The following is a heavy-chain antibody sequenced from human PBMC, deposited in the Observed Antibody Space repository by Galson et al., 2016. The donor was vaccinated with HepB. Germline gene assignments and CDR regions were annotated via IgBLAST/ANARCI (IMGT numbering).Heavy chain of an antibody. Sequence: SETLSLTCSVSGASINSYYWTWIRQSPGTGLEWIGFLWTNGTPPSPPSLPFLFSLSLSPSQHPFSLRLPSVPAAAPALSSCASAVNGVLGYWYFDLWGRGTRVTVSS. J-gene: IGHJ2*01. CDR1: GASINSYY. V-gene: IGHV4-4*07. CDR2: LWTNGTP. D-gene: IGHD3-10*01. CDR3: ASAVNGVLGYWYFDL.